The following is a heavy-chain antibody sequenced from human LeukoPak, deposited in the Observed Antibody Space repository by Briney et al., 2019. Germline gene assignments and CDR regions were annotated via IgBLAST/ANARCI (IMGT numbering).Heavy chain of an antibody. CDR3: ARSLKYCSSTSCYHGSFDY. D-gene: IGHD2-2*01. CDR2: IYYSGST. V-gene: IGHV4-39*01. Sequence: SETLSLTCTVSGGSISSSSYYWGWIRQPPGKGLEWIGSIYYSGSTYYNPSLKSRVTISVDTSKNQFSLKLSSVTAADTAVYYCARSLKYCSSTSCYHGSFDYWGQGTLVTVSS. CDR1: GGSISSSSYY. J-gene: IGHJ4*02.